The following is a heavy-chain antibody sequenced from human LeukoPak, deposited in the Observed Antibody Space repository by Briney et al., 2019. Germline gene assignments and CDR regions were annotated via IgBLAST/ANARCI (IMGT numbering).Heavy chain of an antibody. CDR2: IGPYNGHT. D-gene: IGHD3-9*01. J-gene: IGHJ5*02. CDR3: ARDSAYFPDIFDP. Sequence: ASVKVSCKASGYTFTVYYMHWVRQAPGQGLEWMGWIGPYNGHTNYAQKLQGRVTMTTDTSTSTVYMELRSLRSDDTAVYYCARDSAYFPDIFDPWGQGTLVTVSS. V-gene: IGHV1-18*04. CDR1: GYTFTVYY.